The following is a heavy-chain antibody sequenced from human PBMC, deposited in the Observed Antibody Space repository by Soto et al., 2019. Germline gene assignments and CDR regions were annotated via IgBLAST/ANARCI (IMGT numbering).Heavy chain of an antibody. D-gene: IGHD2-15*01. CDR3: ARADCSGGSCYSPIYYYYGMDV. Sequence: QVQLVQSGAEVKKPGASVKVSCKASGYTFTSYDINWVRQATGQGLEWMGWMNPNSGNTGYAQKFQGRVTMTRNTSISTAYMELSSLRSEDTAVYYCARADCSGGSCYSPIYYYYGMDVWGQGTTVTVSS. CDR1: GYTFTSYD. CDR2: MNPNSGNT. V-gene: IGHV1-8*01. J-gene: IGHJ6*02.